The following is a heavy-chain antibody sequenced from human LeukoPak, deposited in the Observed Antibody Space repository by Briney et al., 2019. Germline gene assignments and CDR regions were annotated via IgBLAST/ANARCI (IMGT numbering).Heavy chain of an antibody. V-gene: IGHV3-72*01. D-gene: IGHD2-21*01. J-gene: IGHJ3*02. Sequence: QPGGSLRLSCAASGFTFSDYILDWVRQAPGKGLEWVGRIRRKRNGYTTEFAASVKGRFTISRDDSGNSLYLHMTNLRTEDTAVYYCSRDRRQGDQSAFDIWGHGTMVTVSS. CDR2: IRRKRNGYTT. CDR3: SRDRRQGDQSAFDI. CDR1: GFTFSDYI.